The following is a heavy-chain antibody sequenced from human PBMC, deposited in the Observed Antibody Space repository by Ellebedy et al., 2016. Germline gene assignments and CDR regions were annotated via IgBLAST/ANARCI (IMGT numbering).Heavy chain of an antibody. J-gene: IGHJ5*02. CDR3: AKDFEVLWFAGWFDP. CDR2: IPYDGSNK. Sequence: GESLKISCAASGFTFSSYGMHWVRQAPGKGLEWVAVIPYDGSNKYYADSVKGRFTISRDNSKNTLYLQMNSLRAEDTAVYYCAKDFEVLWFAGWFDPWGQGTLVTGSS. D-gene: IGHD3-10*01. CDR1: GFTFSSYG. V-gene: IGHV3-30*18.